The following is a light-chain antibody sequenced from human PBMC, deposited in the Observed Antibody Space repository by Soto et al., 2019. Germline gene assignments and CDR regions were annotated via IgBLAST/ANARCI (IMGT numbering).Light chain of an antibody. CDR3: AGVGDSLSGHV. Sequence: QSVLTQPPSASGTPGQRVTISCSGGSSKIGTSTVKWFQQLPGTAPKLLTYSNNQRPSGIPDGFSGSKSGTSASLAITGLQSEDEGDYYCAGVGDSLSGHVFGTGTKVTVL. J-gene: IGLJ1*01. V-gene: IGLV1-44*01. CDR1: SSKIGTST. CDR2: SNN.